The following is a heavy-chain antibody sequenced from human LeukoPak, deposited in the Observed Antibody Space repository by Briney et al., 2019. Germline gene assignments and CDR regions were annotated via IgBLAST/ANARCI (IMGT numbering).Heavy chain of an antibody. Sequence: SGASLRLSCAASGFNFGSYAMHWLRQAPGKGLEWEAVISYHGSNKYYADSVKGRFTISRDNSKKTVFLQMNSLRAEDTAVYYCARGMYYYDGSDIGGGYYFDYWGQGTLVTVSS. CDR2: ISYHGSNK. CDR1: GFNFGSYA. D-gene: IGHD3-22*01. J-gene: IGHJ4*02. CDR3: ARGMYYYDGSDIGGGYYFDY. V-gene: IGHV3-30-3*01.